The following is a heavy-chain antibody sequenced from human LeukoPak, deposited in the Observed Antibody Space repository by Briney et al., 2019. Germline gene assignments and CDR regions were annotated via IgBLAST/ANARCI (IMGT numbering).Heavy chain of an antibody. J-gene: IGHJ4*02. Sequence: ASVKVSCKASGGTFSSYAISWVRQAPGQGLEWMGGIIPIFGTANYAQKFQGRVTITADESTSTAYMELSSLRSEDTAVYYCARGDTAMDTYISYWGQGTLVTVSS. CDR2: IIPIFGTA. CDR3: ARGDTAMDTYISY. D-gene: IGHD5-18*01. CDR1: GGTFSSYA. V-gene: IGHV1-69*13.